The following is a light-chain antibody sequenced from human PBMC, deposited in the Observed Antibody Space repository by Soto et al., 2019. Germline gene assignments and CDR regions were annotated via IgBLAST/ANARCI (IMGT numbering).Light chain of an antibody. CDR2: ATS. Sequence: DIVMTQSPLSLSLSPGERATLSCRASQSVSSNYLAWYQQKPGQXPSLLIYATSSRATGIPDRFSGSGSGTDFSLTISRLEPEDFAVYYCQQYGSSPITFGQGTRLEIK. J-gene: IGKJ5*01. CDR3: QQYGSSPIT. V-gene: IGKV3-20*01. CDR1: QSVSSNY.